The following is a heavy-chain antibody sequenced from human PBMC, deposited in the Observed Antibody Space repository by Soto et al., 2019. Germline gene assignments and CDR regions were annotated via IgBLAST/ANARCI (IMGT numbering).Heavy chain of an antibody. CDR3: TTSRLDP. Sequence: AASVKVSCKASGYTFTAFYMNWVRQAPGQGLEWMGWVNPNTGLTKYAQKFRDRVTMTRDTSINTAYMELSGLTSDDTDVYYCTTSRLDPWGQGTRVTVSS. D-gene: IGHD6-25*01. CDR2: VNPNTGLT. J-gene: IGHJ5*02. CDR1: GYTFTAFY. V-gene: IGHV1-2*02.